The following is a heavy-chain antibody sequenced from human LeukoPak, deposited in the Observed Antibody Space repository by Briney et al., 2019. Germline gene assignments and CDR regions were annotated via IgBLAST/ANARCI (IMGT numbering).Heavy chain of an antibody. J-gene: IGHJ4*02. CDR1: GGSISSYY. V-gene: IGHV4-4*07. Sequence: PSETLSLTCTVSGGSISSYYWSWIRQPAGKGLEWIGRIYTSGSTNYNPSLKSRVTMSADTSKNQFSLKLSSVTAADTAVYYCARVGTDFWSGYTPYFDYWGQGTLVTVSS. CDR2: IYTSGST. CDR3: ARVGTDFWSGYTPYFDY. D-gene: IGHD3-3*01.